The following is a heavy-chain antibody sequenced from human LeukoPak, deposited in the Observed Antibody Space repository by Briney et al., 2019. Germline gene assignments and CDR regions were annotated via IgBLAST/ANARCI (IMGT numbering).Heavy chain of an antibody. D-gene: IGHD2-15*01. CDR3: AREGYCSGGSCYSDYYYYMDV. V-gene: IGHV1-69*06. CDR1: GGTFSSYA. CDR2: IVPIFGTA. Sequence: VKVSCKASGGTFSSYAISWVRQAPGQGLEWMGRIVPIFGTANYAQKFQGRVTITADKSTSTAYMELSSLRSEDTAVYYCAREGYCSGGSCYSDYYYYMDVWGKGTTVTVSS. J-gene: IGHJ6*03.